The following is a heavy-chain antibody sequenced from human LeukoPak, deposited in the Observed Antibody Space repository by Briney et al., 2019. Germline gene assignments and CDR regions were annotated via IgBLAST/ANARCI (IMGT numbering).Heavy chain of an antibody. CDR2: INHSGST. CDR3: ARGVVTIPSKAPQNWFDP. Sequence: PSETLSLTCAVYGGSFSGYYWSWIRQPPGKGLEWIGEINHSGSTNYNPSLKSRVTISVDTSKNQFSLKLSSVTAADTAVYYCARGVVTIPSKAPQNWFDPWGQGTLVTVSS. J-gene: IGHJ5*02. CDR1: GGSFSGYY. D-gene: IGHD3-9*01. V-gene: IGHV4-34*01.